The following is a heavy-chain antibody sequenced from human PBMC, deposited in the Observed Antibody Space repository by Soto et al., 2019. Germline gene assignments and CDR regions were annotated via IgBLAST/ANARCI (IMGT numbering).Heavy chain of an antibody. CDR3: ARGRNNRGAKHGMDV. Sequence: EVQLVESGGGLVQPGGSLRLSCAASGFTFSSYEMNWVRQAPGKGLEWVSYISSSGSTIYYADSVKGRFTISRDNAKNSLYLQMNSLRAEDTAVYYWARGRNNRGAKHGMDVWGQGTTVTVSS. D-gene: IGHD3-10*01. J-gene: IGHJ6*02. CDR1: GFTFSSYE. V-gene: IGHV3-48*03. CDR2: ISSSGSTI.